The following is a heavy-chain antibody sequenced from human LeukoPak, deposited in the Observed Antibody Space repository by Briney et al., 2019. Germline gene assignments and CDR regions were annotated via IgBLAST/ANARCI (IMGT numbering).Heavy chain of an antibody. CDR3: ANYGDYVFAFDI. V-gene: IGHV3-23*01. CDR2: ISGSGGST. CDR1: GFTFSSYA. Sequence: GGSLRLSCAASGFTFSSYAMSWVRQAPGKGLEWVSAISGSGGSTYYADSVKGRFTISRDNSKNTLYLQMNSLRAEDTAVYCCANYGDYVFAFDIWGQGTMVTVSS. J-gene: IGHJ3*02. D-gene: IGHD4-17*01.